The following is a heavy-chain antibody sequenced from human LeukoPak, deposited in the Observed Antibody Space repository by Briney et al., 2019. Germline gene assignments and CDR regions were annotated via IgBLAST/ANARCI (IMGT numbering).Heavy chain of an antibody. Sequence: SETLSLTCTVSGGSISSYYWSWIRQPPGKGLEWIGYIYYSGSTNYNPSLKSRVTISVDTSKNQFSLKLSSVTAADTAVYYCARGGTTVDYFDYWGQGTLVTVSS. CDR3: ARGGTTVDYFDY. D-gene: IGHD1-7*01. CDR2: IYYSGST. CDR1: GGSISSYY. J-gene: IGHJ4*02. V-gene: IGHV4-59*12.